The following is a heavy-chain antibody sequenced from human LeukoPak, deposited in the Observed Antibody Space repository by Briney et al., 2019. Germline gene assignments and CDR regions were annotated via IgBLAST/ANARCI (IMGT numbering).Heavy chain of an antibody. D-gene: IGHD1-1*01. Sequence: SETLSLTCTVSGGSISDYYWTWIRQSPGTGLEWIGYMDYSGSTAYNPSLKSRVTISVDTSKNQFSLKLSSVTAADTAVYYCARGGTTGYYYYMDVWGKGTTVTVSS. V-gene: IGHV4-59*01. CDR3: ARGGTTGYYYYMDV. J-gene: IGHJ6*03. CDR1: GGSISDYY. CDR2: MDYSGST.